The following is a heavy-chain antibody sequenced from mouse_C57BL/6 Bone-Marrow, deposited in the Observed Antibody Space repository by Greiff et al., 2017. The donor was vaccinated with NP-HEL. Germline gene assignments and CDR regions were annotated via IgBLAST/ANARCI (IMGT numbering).Heavy chain of an antibody. J-gene: IGHJ3*01. D-gene: IGHD1-1*01. CDR1: GYAFSSSW. Sequence: QVQLQQSGPELVKPGASVKISCKASGYAFSSSWMNWVKQRPGKGLEWIGRIYPGDGDTNYNGKFKGKATLTADKSSSTAYMQLSSLTSEDSAVYFCARHYYGSSWAYWGQGTLVTVSA. CDR2: IYPGDGDT. CDR3: ARHYYGSSWAY. V-gene: IGHV1-82*01.